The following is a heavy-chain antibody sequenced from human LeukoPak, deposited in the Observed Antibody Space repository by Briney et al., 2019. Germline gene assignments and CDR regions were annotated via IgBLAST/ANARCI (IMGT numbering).Heavy chain of an antibody. V-gene: IGHV4-61*02. CDR3: VRQFDY. CDR1: GASISSDDYY. CDR2: ICTSGST. J-gene: IGHJ4*02. Sequence: SETLSLTCTVSGASISSDDYYWSWVRQPAGKGLEWIGRICTSGSTNYNPSLKSRVTISVDTSKNQFSLRLSSVTAADTAVYYCVRQFDYWGQGTLVTVSS.